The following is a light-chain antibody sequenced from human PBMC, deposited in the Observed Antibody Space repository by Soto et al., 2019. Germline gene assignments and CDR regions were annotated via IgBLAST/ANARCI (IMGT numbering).Light chain of an antibody. V-gene: IGKV1-9*01. CDR3: QQLNTYPIT. CDR2: GAS. CDR1: QGISSY. J-gene: IGKJ5*01. Sequence: LIKNPSSLSASVGDRVTITCRASQGISSYLAWYQQKPGKAPKLLIYGASTLEGGVPFRFSGSGSGTDFTLIISSLHPEDFATYYCQQLNTYPITFGQGTRLEIK.